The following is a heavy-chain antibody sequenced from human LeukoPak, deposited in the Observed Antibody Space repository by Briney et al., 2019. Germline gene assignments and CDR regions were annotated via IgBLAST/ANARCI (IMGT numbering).Heavy chain of an antibody. J-gene: IGHJ6*02. CDR3: ARGCGLDV. V-gene: IGHV3-7*03. CDR2: INHNGNVN. Sequence: GGSLRLSCAASGFTFSSYWMNWARQAPGRGLEWVASINHNGNVNYYVDSVKGRFTISRDNAKNSLYLQMSNLRAEDTAVYFCARGCGLDVWGQGATVTVSS. D-gene: IGHD2-8*01. CDR1: GFTFSSYW.